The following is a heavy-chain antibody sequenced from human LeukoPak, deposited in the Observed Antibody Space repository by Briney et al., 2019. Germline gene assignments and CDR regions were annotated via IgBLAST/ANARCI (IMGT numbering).Heavy chain of an antibody. CDR3: ARHGGTPAINDAFDF. CDR2: IYYSGRT. CDR1: SGSISSYY. V-gene: IGHV4-59*08. D-gene: IGHD1-1*01. J-gene: IGHJ3*01. Sequence: SETLSLTCTVSSGSISSYYWSWIRQPPGEGLERIGYIYYSGRTTYNPSLRGRVTISVDTSKNQFPLKVNSVTAADTAVYYCARHGGTPAINDAFDFWGQGTMVTVSS.